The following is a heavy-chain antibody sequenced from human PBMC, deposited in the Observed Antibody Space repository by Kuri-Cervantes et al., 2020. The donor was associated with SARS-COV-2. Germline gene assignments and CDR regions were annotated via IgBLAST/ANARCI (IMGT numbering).Heavy chain of an antibody. J-gene: IGHJ4*02. CDR3: ARVEWLLPDY. Sequence: GESLKISCAASGFTFSNYAMNWVRQAPGKGLEWVSGISGSGGSTYHADSVKGRFTISRDNAKNSLYLQMNSLRAEDTAVYYCARVEWLLPDYWGQGTLVTVSS. V-gene: IGHV3-21*01. D-gene: IGHD3-22*01. CDR1: GFTFSNYA. CDR2: ISGSGGST.